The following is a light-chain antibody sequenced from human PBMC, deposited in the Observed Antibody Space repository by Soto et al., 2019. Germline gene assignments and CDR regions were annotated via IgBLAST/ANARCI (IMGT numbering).Light chain of an antibody. V-gene: IGLV2-14*01. J-gene: IGLJ2*01. CDR3: SSYTSSSTLVV. Sequence: QSVLTQPASVSGSPGQSITISCTGTSSDVGGYNYVSWYQQHPGKAPKLMIYDVGNRPSGVANRFSGFKSGNTASLTISGLQAEDEADYYSSSYTSSSTLVVFGGGTKVTVL. CDR1: SSDVGGYNY. CDR2: DVG.